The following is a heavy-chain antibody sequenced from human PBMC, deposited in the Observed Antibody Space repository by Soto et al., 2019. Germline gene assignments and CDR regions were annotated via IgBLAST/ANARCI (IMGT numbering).Heavy chain of an antibody. V-gene: IGHV3-23*01. J-gene: IGHJ4*02. D-gene: IGHD6-25*01. CDR1: GFTFSSYA. CDR2: ISGSGGST. Sequence: PGGSLRLSCAASGFTFSSYAMSWVRQAPGKGLEWVSAISGSGGSTYYADSVKGRFTISRDNSKNTLYLQMNSLRAEDTAVYYCAKAFKAEREQTPAYWGQGTLVTVSS. CDR3: AKAFKAEREQTPAY.